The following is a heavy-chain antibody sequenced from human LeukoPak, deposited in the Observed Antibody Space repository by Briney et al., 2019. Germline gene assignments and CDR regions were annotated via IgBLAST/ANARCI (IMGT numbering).Heavy chain of an antibody. Sequence: PSETLSLTCTVPGGSISNYYWSWIRQPPGKGQEWIGYMHSTGSTNQNPSLTSRVTMSVDASKNQFSLKLTSVTAADTAVYYCARYHCPTDICDGFDYWGLGTLVTVST. CDR1: GGSISNYY. CDR3: ARYHCPTDICDGFDY. D-gene: IGHD2-8*01. V-gene: IGHV4-59*01. CDR2: MHSTGST. J-gene: IGHJ4*02.